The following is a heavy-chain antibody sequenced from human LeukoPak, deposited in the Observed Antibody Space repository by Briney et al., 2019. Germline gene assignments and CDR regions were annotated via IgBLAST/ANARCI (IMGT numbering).Heavy chain of an antibody. CDR2: MKPESGKT. CDR3: ARDKDPTVLDY. Sequence: ASVTVSFKASGYSFTDYYFHWVRQAPGQGLEWMGWMKPESGKTGTAQRFQGRVTLTRDTSTSTAYMEVTRLTSDDTSIYYCARDKDPTVLDYWGQGTLVTVSS. V-gene: IGHV1-2*02. J-gene: IGHJ4*01. CDR1: GYSFTDYY.